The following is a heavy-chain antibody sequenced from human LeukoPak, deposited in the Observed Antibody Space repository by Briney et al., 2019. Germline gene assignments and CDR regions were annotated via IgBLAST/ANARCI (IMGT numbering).Heavy chain of an antibody. CDR2: ITGSGSRA. V-gene: IGHV3-23*01. Sequence: GGSLRLSCATSQFKFNNYGMTWVRQAPGKGLEWVSSITGSGSRAQYADSVQGRFTISRDNSKNTLYLQMNSLRAEDTAVYYCAKDPNGDYIGTFDIWGQGTMVTVSS. CDR1: QFKFNNYG. D-gene: IGHD4-17*01. J-gene: IGHJ3*02. CDR3: AKDPNGDYIGTFDI.